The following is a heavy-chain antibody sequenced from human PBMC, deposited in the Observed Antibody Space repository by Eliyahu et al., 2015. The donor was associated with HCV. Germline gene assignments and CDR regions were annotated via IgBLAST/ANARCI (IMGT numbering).Heavy chain of an antibody. J-gene: IGHJ5*02. CDR3: ARSFSHSSSLFWFDP. V-gene: IGHV4-39*01. CDR1: GGSVSSSNYY. CDR2: FYYTGST. Sequence: QLQLQESGPGLVKPSETLSLTCAVSGGSVSSSNYYWGWXRQPPGKGLEWIGNFYYTGSTYYNPSLTSRVTISVDTSKNQFSLRLSSVTAADTAVYYCARSFSHSSSLFWFDPWGQGTLVTVSS. D-gene: IGHD6-13*01.